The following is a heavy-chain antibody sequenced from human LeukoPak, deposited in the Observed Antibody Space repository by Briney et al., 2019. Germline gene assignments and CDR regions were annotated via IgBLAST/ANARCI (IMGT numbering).Heavy chain of an antibody. J-gene: IGHJ4*02. D-gene: IGHD2-2*01. CDR1: GFTFSSYG. CDR3: AKGGDCSSSTCYSRPYFDY. Sequence: PGGSLRLSCAASGFTFSSYGMHWVRQAPGKGLERVAFIRYDGSNKYYADSVKGRFTISRDNSKNTLYLQMNSLRAEDTAVYFCAKGGDCSSSTCYSRPYFDYWGQGTLVTVSS. CDR2: IRYDGSNK. V-gene: IGHV3-30*02.